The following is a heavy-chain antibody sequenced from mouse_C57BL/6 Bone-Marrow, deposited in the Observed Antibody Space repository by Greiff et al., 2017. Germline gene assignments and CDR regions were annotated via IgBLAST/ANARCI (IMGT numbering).Heavy chain of an antibody. CDR3: ARLPSIYDGYYDAY. CDR2: ISSGSSTI. V-gene: IGHV5-17*01. CDR1: GFTFSDYG. Sequence: EVQRVESGGGLVKPGGSLKLSCAASGFTFSDYGMHWVRQAPEKGLEWVAYISSGSSTIYYADTVKGRFTISRDNAKNTLFLQMTSLRSEDTAMYYCARLPSIYDGYYDAYWGQGTLVTVSA. J-gene: IGHJ3*01. D-gene: IGHD2-3*01.